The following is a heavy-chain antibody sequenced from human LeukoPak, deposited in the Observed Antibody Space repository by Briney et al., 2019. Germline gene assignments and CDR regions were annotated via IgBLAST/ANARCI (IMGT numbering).Heavy chain of an antibody. D-gene: IGHD2/OR15-2a*01. Sequence: SQTLSLTCAISGDSVSGNSAVAWNWLRQSPSRGLERLGRTYYRSKWNNDYAVSVKSRITINPDTSKNQFSLHLNSVTPEDTDVYYCARGRNSGFDYWGQGTLVTVSS. CDR1: GDSVSGNSAVA. CDR2: TYYRSKWNN. V-gene: IGHV6-1*01. CDR3: ARGRNSGFDY. J-gene: IGHJ4*02.